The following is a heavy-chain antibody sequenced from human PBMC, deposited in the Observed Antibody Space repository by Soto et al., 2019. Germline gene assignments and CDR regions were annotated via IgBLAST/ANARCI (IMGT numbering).Heavy chain of an antibody. Sequence: EVQLLESGGDLVQPGGSLTLSCAASGFTFSDYAMSWIRQAPGKGLEWVSAFRGGGGATFYAESVRGRFTITRDNAKSTLYLQMSSLRAEDTAVYYCAKIGWGLVAGWEFYSWGQGTLVTVSS. J-gene: IGHJ4*02. CDR3: AKIGWGLVAGWEFYS. CDR1: GFTFSDYA. V-gene: IGHV3-23*01. CDR2: FRGGGGAT. D-gene: IGHD6-19*01.